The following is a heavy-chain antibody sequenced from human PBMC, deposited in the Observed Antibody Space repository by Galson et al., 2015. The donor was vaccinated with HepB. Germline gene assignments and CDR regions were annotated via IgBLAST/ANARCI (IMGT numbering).Heavy chain of an antibody. D-gene: IGHD2-21*02. V-gene: IGHV3-33*01. Sequence: SLRLSCAASGFTFSNYAMHWVRQAPGKGLEWVAIIWYDESNQYYADSVEGRFTISRDNSKNTVYLQMNSLRAEDTAVYFCTRGFVVVTAMFDYWGQGTLVTVSS. J-gene: IGHJ4*02. CDR3: TRGFVVVTAMFDY. CDR2: IWYDESNQ. CDR1: GFTFSNYA.